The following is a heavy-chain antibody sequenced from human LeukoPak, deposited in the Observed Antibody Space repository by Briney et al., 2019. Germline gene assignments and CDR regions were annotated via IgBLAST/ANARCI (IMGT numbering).Heavy chain of an antibody. CDR3: ARDPRDVGDDAFDI. CDR2: ISFDGGNK. D-gene: IGHD1-26*01. V-gene: IGHV3-30-3*01. J-gene: IGHJ3*02. CDR1: GFTFPTYS. Sequence: GGSLRLSCAASGFTFPTYSMHWVRQAPGKGLEWVAVISFDGGNKYYADSVKGRFTISRDNAKNSLYLQMNSLRAEDTAVYYCARDPRDVGDDAFDIWGQGTMVTVSS.